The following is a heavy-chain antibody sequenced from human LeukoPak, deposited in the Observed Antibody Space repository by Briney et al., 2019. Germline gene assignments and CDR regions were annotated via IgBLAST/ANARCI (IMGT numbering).Heavy chain of an antibody. V-gene: IGHV3-7*03. CDR2: IKTDGSEK. J-gene: IGHJ3*02. CDR1: GFTFSNYW. CDR3: AKLFVVVVAATRAFDAFDI. Sequence: GGSLRLSCEGSGFTFSNYWMGWVRQAPGKGLQWVANIKTDGSEKYYVDSVKGRFTISRDNAKNSLYLQMNSLRAEDTAVYYCAKLFVVVVAATRAFDAFDIWGQGTMVTVSS. D-gene: IGHD2-15*01.